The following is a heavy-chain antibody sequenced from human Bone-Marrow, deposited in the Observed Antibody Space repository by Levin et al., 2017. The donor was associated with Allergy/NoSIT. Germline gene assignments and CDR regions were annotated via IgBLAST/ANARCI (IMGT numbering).Heavy chain of an antibody. J-gene: IGHJ6*02. CDR1: GGSITSHTYY. CDR2: IYYSGTT. CDR3: ARHGGYCTSTTCYLPLVYYYYAMDV. V-gene: IGHV4-39*01. Sequence: GSLRLSCTVSGGSITSHTYYWGWIRQPPGKGLEWIGSIYYSGTTSYNPSLKSRVTISVDTSKKQFSLKLSSVTAADTAMYYCARHGGYCTSTTCYLPLVYYYYAMDVWGQGTTVTVSS. D-gene: IGHD2-2*01.